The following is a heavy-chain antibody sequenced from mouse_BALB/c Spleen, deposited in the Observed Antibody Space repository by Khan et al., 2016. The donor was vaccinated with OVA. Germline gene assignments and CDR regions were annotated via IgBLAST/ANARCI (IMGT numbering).Heavy chain of an antibody. D-gene: IGHD2-13*01. CDR3: TRGEPGGFAY. CDR1: GYTFTNHW. CDR2: IYPSDSYT. J-gene: IGHJ2*01. Sequence: QVQLQQPGAELVRPGASVKLSCQASGYTFTNHWINWVKQRPGQGLEWIGNIYPSDSYTNYNHQFKDKATLTVDKSSSAAYMQLSSPTSEDSAVYYCTRGEPGGFAYWGQGTTLTVSA. V-gene: IGHV1-69*02.